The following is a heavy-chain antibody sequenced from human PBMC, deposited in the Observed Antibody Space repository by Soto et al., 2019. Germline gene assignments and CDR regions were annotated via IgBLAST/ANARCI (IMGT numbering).Heavy chain of an antibody. V-gene: IGHV4-34*01. J-gene: IGHJ6*02. CDR3: ARGHGYSYGQGPRGYYYYYGMDV. CDR2: INHSGST. Sequence: QVQLQQWGAGLLKPSETLSLTCAVYGGSFSGYYWSWIRQPPGKGLEWIGEINHSGSTNYNPSLKSRVTISVDTSKNQFSLKLSSVTAADTAVYYCARGHGYSYGQGPRGYYYYYGMDVWGQGTTVTVSS. CDR1: GGSFSGYY. D-gene: IGHD5-18*01.